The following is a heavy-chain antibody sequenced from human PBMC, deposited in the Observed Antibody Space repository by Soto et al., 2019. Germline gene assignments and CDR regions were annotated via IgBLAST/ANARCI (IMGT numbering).Heavy chain of an antibody. J-gene: IGHJ6*02. CDR2: INPNSGGT. CDR1: GHTFTGYY. Sequence: GASVKVSCKASGHTFTGYYMHWVRQAPGQGLEWMGWINPNSGGTNYSQKFQGRVTMTRDTSISTAYMELSRLRSDDTAVYYCARDQWASVTVAIRDFYVMDVCGQGTTLTVYS. CDR3: ARDQWASVTVAIRDFYVMDV. D-gene: IGHD2-2*02. V-gene: IGHV1-2*02.